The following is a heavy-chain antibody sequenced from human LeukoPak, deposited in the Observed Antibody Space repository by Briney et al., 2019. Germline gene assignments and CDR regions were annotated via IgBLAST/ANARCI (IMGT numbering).Heavy chain of an antibody. CDR3: ARDGIAARLQH. V-gene: IGHV4-30-2*01. CDR1: GGSISSGPYF. CDR2: IYHSGST. Sequence: SETLSLTCSVSGGSISSGPYFWSWIRQPPGKGLEWIGYIYHSGSTYYNPSLKSRVTISVDRSKNQFSLKLSSVTAADTAVYYCARDGIAARLQHWGQGTLVTVSS. D-gene: IGHD6-6*01. J-gene: IGHJ1*01.